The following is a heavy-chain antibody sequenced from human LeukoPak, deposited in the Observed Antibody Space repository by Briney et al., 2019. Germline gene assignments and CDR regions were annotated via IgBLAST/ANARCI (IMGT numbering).Heavy chain of an antibody. D-gene: IGHD5-18*01. CDR2: YYYRRST. J-gene: IGHJ4*02. CDR1: VGSISIGGYS. V-gene: IGHV4-30-2*01. CDR3: ARVDTAMVTVDY. Sequence: PSDTLALTCAVSVGSISIGGYSGSSIRQPPGKGLELIGYYYYRRSTYYNPSLKSRATLSVDRSKNQFSLKLSSVTAADTAVYYCARVDTAMVTVDYWGQGTLVTVSS.